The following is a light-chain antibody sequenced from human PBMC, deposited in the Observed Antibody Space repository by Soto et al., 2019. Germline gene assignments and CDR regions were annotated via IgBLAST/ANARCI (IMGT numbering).Light chain of an antibody. CDR3: RPYYTYHIT. CDR1: QGISSY. CDR2: AAS. Sequence: AIRMTQSPSSFSASTGDRVTITCRASQGISSYLAWYQQKPGKAPKLLIYAASTLQSGVPSRFSGSGSGTDFTLTITCLQSEDFATYYCRPYYTYHITFGQGTRLEIK. J-gene: IGKJ5*01. V-gene: IGKV1-8*01.